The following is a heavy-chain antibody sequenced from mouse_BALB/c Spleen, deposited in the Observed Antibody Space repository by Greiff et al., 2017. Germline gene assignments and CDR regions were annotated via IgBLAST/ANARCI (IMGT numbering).Heavy chain of an antibody. CDR2: IWAGGST. CDR1: GFSLTSYG. J-gene: IGHJ3*01. CDR3: AREPEDGLAY. V-gene: IGHV2-9*02. Sequence: QVQLQQSGPGLVAPSQSLSITCTVSGFSLTSYGVHWVRQPPGKGLEWLGVIWAGGSTNYNSALMSRLSISKDNSKIQVFLKMNSLQTDDTAMYYCAREPEDGLAYWGQGTLVTVSA. D-gene: IGHD2-3*01.